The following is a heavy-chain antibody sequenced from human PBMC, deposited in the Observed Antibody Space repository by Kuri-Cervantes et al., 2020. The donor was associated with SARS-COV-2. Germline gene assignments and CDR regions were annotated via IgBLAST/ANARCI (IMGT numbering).Heavy chain of an antibody. V-gene: IGHV3-30*18. D-gene: IGHD3/OR15-3a*01. CDR3: AKVHVRTYSYDKDY. CDR1: GFTFSSYW. Sequence: GGSLRLSCAASGFTFSSYWMHWVRQAPGKGLVWVAVITYDGSNKYYADSVKGRFTISRDKSKNSLYLQMNSLRAEDTAVYYCAKVHVRTYSYDKDYWGQGTTVTVSS. J-gene: IGHJ6*02. CDR2: ITYDGSNK.